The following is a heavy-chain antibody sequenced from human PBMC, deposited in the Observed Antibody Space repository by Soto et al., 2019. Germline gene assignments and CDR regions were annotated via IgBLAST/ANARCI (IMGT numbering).Heavy chain of an antibody. CDR1: GDSVTSGDYY. CDR2: ISYSGNT. J-gene: IGHJ1*01. CDR3: VRGDYLNRSGYYYFEH. Sequence: QVQLQESGPGLVKPSQTLSLTCSVSGDSVTSGDYYWTWVRQSPGKGLEWIGYISYSGNTAYNPSLSSLLTISLDTSKNHFSLNLHAATAADTAVYYWVRGDYLNRSGYYYFEHWGQGTPVTFSS. V-gene: IGHV4-30-4*01. D-gene: IGHD3-22*01.